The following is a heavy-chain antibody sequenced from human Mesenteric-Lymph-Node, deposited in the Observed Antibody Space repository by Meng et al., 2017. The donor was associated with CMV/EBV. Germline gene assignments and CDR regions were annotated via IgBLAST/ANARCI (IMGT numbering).Heavy chain of an antibody. J-gene: IGHJ2*01. Sequence: SGYNCTSYGISWVRQAPGQGLEWMGWISAYNGNTNYAQKLQGRVTMTTDTSTSTAYMELRSLRSDDTAVYYCARGIYDSSGRYWYFDLWGRGTLVTVSS. CDR3: ARGIYDSSGRYWYFDL. V-gene: IGHV1-18*04. CDR1: GYNCTSYG. D-gene: IGHD3-22*01. CDR2: ISAYNGNT.